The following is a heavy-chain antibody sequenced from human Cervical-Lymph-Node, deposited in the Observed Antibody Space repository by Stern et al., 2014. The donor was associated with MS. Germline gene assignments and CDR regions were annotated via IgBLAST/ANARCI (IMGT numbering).Heavy chain of an antibody. Sequence: VHLVESGGGVVQPGGSLRLSCGVSGFTFNKFWMPWVRQVPGMGLMWVSRINMDGSKTDYADSVQGRFTISRDNTKDTVYLQMDSLRPDDTAVYYCARDYGGYFDNWGQGTLVTVSP. V-gene: IGHV3-74*01. CDR1: GFTFNKFW. CDR3: ARDYGGYFDN. CDR2: INMDGSKT. J-gene: IGHJ4*02. D-gene: IGHD4/OR15-4a*01.